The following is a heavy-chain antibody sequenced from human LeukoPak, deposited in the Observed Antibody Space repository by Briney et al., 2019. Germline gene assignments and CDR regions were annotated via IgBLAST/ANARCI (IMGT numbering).Heavy chain of an antibody. CDR3: AKDVMLRGVNPYYSDY. CDR2: ISGTGVGT. CDR1: GFTFSNYA. V-gene: IGHV3-23*01. J-gene: IGHJ4*02. Sequence: GGSLRLSCAASGFTFSNYAMTWVRQAPGKGLECVSAISGTGVGTYYADSVKGRFTISRDNSRSTLYLQMNSLRAEDTALYYCAKDVMLRGVNPYYSDYWGQGTLVTVSS. D-gene: IGHD3-10*01.